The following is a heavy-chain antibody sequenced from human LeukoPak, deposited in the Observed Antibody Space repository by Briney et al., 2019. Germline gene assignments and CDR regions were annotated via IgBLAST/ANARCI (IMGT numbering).Heavy chain of an antibody. Sequence: PSETLSLTCAVYGGSFSGYYWSWIRQPPGEGLEWIGEINHSGSTNYNPSLKSRVTISVDTSKDQFSLKLSSVTAADTAVYYCANKINYDFWSGYRRWGQGTLVTVSS. CDR3: ANKINYDFWSGYRR. D-gene: IGHD3-3*01. CDR2: INHSGST. J-gene: IGHJ4*02. CDR1: GGSFSGYY. V-gene: IGHV4-34*01.